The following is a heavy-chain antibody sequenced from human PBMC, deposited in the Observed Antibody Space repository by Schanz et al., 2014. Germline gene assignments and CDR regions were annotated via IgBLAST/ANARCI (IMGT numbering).Heavy chain of an antibody. CDR2: IWYDGSNK. CDR3: ATDYSGGGCHI. V-gene: IGHV3-33*01. Sequence: QVQLVESGGGVVQPGRSLRLSCAASGFTFSKYGMHWVRQAPGKGLEWGAVIWYDGSNKDYADSVKGRFTISRDNSKNTVYLQMNSLRAEDTALYFCATDYSGGGCHIWGQGTMVTVSS. J-gene: IGHJ3*02. D-gene: IGHD6-19*01. CDR1: GFTFSKYG.